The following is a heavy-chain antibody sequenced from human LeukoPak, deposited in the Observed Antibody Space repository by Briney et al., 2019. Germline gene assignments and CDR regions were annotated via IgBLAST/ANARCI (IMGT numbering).Heavy chain of an antibody. CDR3: AKEIGDYDFWSGQDY. J-gene: IGHJ4*02. CDR2: ISWDGGST. V-gene: IGHV3-43D*03. CDR1: GFTFDDYA. D-gene: IGHD3-3*01. Sequence: GGSLRLSCAASGFTFDDYAMHWVRQAPGKGLEWVSLISWDGGSTYYADSVKGRFTISRDNSKNSLYLQMNSLRAEDTALYYCAKEIGDYDFWSGQDYWGQGTLVTVSS.